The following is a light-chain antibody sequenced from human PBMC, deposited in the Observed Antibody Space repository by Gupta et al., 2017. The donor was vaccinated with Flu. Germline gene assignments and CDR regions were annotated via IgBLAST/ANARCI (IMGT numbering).Light chain of an antibody. V-gene: IGKV1-39*01. CDR1: QRISKY. CDR2: AAS. J-gene: IGKJ1*01. Sequence: PSSLSASVGDRVTITCRARQRISKYLNWYQQKPGKAPKLLIYAASRVKSGVPSRFSGSGYGTDFTLTISRRQPEDFASYYCQEKDSIPWTFGQGTXVEIK. CDR3: QEKDSIPWT.